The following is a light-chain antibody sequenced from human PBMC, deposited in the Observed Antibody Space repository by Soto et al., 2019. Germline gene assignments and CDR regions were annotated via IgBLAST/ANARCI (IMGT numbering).Light chain of an antibody. CDR2: DVS. Sequence: QSALTQPRSVSGSPGQSVTISCTGTSSDVGGYNYVSWYQQHPGKAPKLMISDVSKRPSGVPDRFSGSKSGNTASLTISGLQAEDEADYYCCSYAGSYTYVVFGGGTK. J-gene: IGLJ2*01. CDR1: SSDVGGYNY. CDR3: CSYAGSYTYVV. V-gene: IGLV2-11*01.